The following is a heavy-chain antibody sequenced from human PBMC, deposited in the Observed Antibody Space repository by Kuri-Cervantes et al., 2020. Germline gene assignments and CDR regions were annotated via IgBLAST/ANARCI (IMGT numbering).Heavy chain of an antibody. D-gene: IGHD4-17*01. J-gene: IGHJ4*02. V-gene: IGHV4-59*11. CDR3: ARGTAPDY. CDR2: IYYTGTT. Sequence: SETLSLTCTVSGGSMSSHYWTWIRQSPGKGLEWIGYIYYTGTTNYNPSLKRRVTMSVDTFTKQFTLKLSSVTAADTAMYYCARGTAPDYWGQGTLVTVSS. CDR1: GGSMSSHY.